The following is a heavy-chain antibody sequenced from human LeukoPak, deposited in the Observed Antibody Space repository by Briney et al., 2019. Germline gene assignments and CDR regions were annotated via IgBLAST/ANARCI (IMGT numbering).Heavy chain of an antibody. CDR1: GFTFSSYS. V-gene: IGHV3-23*01. CDR3: AKGARDYYDSSGYYPRIRYFDY. CDR2: ISGSGGST. Sequence: PGGSLRLSCAASGFTFSSYSMNWVRQAPGKGLEWVSAISGSGGSTYYADSVKGRFTISRDNSKNTLYLQMNSLRAEDTAVYYCAKGARDYYDSSGYYPRIRYFDYWGQGTLVTVSS. D-gene: IGHD3-22*01. J-gene: IGHJ4*02.